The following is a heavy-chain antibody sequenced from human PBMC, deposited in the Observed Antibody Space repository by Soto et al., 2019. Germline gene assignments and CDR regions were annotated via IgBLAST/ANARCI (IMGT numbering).Heavy chain of an antibody. D-gene: IGHD2-2*01. V-gene: IGHV3-30*18. Sequence: QVQLVESGGGVVQPGRSLRLSCAASGFTFSSYGMHWVRQAPGKGLEWVAVISYDGSNKYYADSVKGRFTISRDNSKNXLYLQMTSLRAEDTAVYYCAKPDCISTSCQVNFDYWGQGTLVTVSS. CDR1: GFTFSSYG. CDR2: ISYDGSNK. CDR3: AKPDCISTSCQVNFDY. J-gene: IGHJ4*02.